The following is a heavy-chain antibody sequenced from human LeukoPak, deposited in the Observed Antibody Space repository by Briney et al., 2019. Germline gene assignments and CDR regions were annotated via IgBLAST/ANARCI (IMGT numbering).Heavy chain of an antibody. J-gene: IGHJ3*02. V-gene: IGHV4-4*07. Sequence: PSETLSLTCTVSGGSISSYYWSWIRQPAGKGLEWIGRIYTSGSTNYNPSLKSRVTMSVDTSKNQFSLKLSSVTAADTAVYYCAREKHCSSTSCYRDAFDIWGQGTMVTVSS. CDR3: AREKHCSSTSCYRDAFDI. CDR2: IYTSGST. D-gene: IGHD2-2*01. CDR1: GGSISSYY.